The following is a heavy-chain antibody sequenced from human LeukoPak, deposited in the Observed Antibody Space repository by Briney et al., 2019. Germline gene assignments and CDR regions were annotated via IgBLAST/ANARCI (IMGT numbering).Heavy chain of an antibody. V-gene: IGHV5-51*01. D-gene: IGHD3-3*01. Sequence: GESLKISCKGSGYSFTSYWIGWVRQMPGKGLEWMGIFYPGDSDTRYSPSFQGQVTISADKSISTAYLQWSSLKASDTAMYYCARDKSGSGYYAPGWFDPWGQGTLVTVSS. CDR1: GYSFTSYW. CDR2: FYPGDSDT. J-gene: IGHJ5*02. CDR3: ARDKSGSGYYAPGWFDP.